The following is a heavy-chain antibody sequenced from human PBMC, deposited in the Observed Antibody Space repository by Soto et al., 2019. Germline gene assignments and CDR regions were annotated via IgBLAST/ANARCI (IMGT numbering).Heavy chain of an antibody. Sequence: NPSETLSLTCAVYGGSFSGYYWSWIRQPPGKGLEWIGEINHSGSTNYNPSLKSRVTISVDTSKNQFSLKLSSVTAADTAVYYCARGYNYGGNPIYYYGMDVWGQGTTVTVSS. V-gene: IGHV4-34*01. CDR3: ARGYNYGGNPIYYYGMDV. D-gene: IGHD4-17*01. J-gene: IGHJ6*02. CDR2: INHSGST. CDR1: GGSFSGYY.